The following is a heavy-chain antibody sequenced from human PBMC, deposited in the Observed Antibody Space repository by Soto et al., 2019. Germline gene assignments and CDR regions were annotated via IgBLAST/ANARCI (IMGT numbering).Heavy chain of an antibody. Sequence: GVLRLSCAASGFTFSSYAMSWVRQAPGKGLEWVSAISGSGGSTYYADSVKGRFTISRDNSKNTLYLQMNSLRAEDTAVYYCAKDGTTITMIVGNWFDPWGQRTLVTVSS. CDR2: ISGSGGST. CDR3: AKDGTTITMIVGNWFDP. D-gene: IGHD3-22*01. J-gene: IGHJ5*02. V-gene: IGHV3-23*01. CDR1: GFTFSSYA.